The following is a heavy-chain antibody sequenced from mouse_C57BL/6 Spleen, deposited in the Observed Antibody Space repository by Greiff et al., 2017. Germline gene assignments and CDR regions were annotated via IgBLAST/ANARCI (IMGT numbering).Heavy chain of an antibody. CDR2: IYPGSGST. D-gene: IGHD2-3*01. V-gene: IGHV1-55*01. Sequence: VQLQQPGAELVKPGASVKMSCKASGYTFTSYWITWVKQRPGQGLEWIGDIYPGSGSTNYNEKFKGKATLTVDTSSSTAYMQLSSLTSEDSAVYYCAEDGYYEGYYFDYWGQGTTLTVSS. CDR3: AEDGYYEGYYFDY. CDR1: GYTFTSYW. J-gene: IGHJ2*01.